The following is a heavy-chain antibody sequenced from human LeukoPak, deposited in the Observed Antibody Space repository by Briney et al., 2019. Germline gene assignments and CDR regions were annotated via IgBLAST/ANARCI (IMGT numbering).Heavy chain of an antibody. D-gene: IGHD4-11*01. Sequence: VASVKVSCKASGYTFTGYYTHWVRQAPGQGLEWMGWINPNSGGTNYAQKFQGRVTMTRDTSISTAYMELSRLTSDDTAVYYCARDAIVRDYSNSDYWGQGTLVTVSS. V-gene: IGHV1-2*02. J-gene: IGHJ4*02. CDR3: ARDAIVRDYSNSDY. CDR2: INPNSGGT. CDR1: GYTFTGYY.